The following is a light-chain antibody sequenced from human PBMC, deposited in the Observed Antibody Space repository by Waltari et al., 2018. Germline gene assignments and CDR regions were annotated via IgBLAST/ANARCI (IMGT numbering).Light chain of an antibody. CDR1: QSVSSSY. V-gene: IGKV3-20*01. CDR3: QQYGSSPHT. Sequence: EIVLTQSPGTLSLSPGDRATLSCRASQSVSSSYLAWYQQKPGQAPRLLIYGASSRATGIPDRFSGWGSGTDFTLTISRLEPEDFAVYYCQQYGSSPHTFGQGTKLEIK. CDR2: GAS. J-gene: IGKJ2*01.